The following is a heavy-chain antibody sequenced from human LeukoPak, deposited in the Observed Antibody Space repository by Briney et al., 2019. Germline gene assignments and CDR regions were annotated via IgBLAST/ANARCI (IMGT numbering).Heavy chain of an antibody. V-gene: IGHV4-34*01. CDR2: INHSGSS. CDR3: ARGEDGDYYFQH. J-gene: IGHJ1*01. D-gene: IGHD4-17*01. CDR1: GGSFSGYY. Sequence: PSETLSLTCAVYGGSFSGYYWSWIRQPPEKGLEWIGEINHSGSSNYNPSLKSRVTISVDTSKNQFSLKLSSVTAADTAVYYCARGEDGDYYFQHWGQGTLVTVSS.